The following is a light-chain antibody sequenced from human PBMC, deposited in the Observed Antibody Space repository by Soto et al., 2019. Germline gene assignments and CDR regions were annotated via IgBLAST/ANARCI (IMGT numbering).Light chain of an antibody. V-gene: IGKV3-15*01. CDR1: QSVSSK. CDR2: GAS. J-gene: IGKJ5*01. CDR3: QQYHKWPPIT. Sequence: EMVMTQSPATLSVSPGERATLACRASQSVSSKLAWYQQKPGQAPRLLIYGASTRATGVTARFRGGGSGTEFTLTIRSLQSEDSAVYYCQQYHKWPPITVGKGKRLEIK.